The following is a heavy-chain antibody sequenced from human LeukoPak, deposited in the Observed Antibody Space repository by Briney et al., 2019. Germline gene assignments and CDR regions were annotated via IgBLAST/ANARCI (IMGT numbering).Heavy chain of an antibody. CDR2: ISGPGINT. CDR3: VKNFGITPYYFDH. CDR1: GFTFNNYA. V-gene: IGHV3-23*01. J-gene: IGHJ4*02. Sequence: PGGSLRLSCAASGFTFNNYAMIWVRQGPGKRLEWVSGISGPGINTYDADSVKGRFTISRDNSKNTVYLQMNSLRTDDTALYYCVKNFGITPYYFDHWGQGTLVTVSS. D-gene: IGHD3-16*01.